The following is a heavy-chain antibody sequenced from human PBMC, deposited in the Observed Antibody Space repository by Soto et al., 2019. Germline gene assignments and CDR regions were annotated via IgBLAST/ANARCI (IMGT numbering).Heavy chain of an antibody. V-gene: IGHV3-7*03. Sequence: EVQLVESGGGLVQPGGSLRLSCAASGFTFSSYWMSWVRQAPGKVLEWVANIKQDGSEKYYVDSVKGRFTISRDNAKNSLYLQMNSLRAEDTAVYYCAREVVPAARGLVWFDPWGQGTLVTVSS. J-gene: IGHJ5*02. CDR3: AREVVPAARGLVWFDP. CDR2: IKQDGSEK. CDR1: GFTFSSYW. D-gene: IGHD2-2*01.